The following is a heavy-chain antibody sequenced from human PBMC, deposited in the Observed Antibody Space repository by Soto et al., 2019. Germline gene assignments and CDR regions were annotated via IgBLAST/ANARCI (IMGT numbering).Heavy chain of an antibody. Sequence: EVQLVQSGGGLGQPGGSLRLSCAASGFAFSSYWLHWVRQAPGKGVMIVSRITGDGTNTAYATSVKGRFTISRDNAKNMVYLQMDRRKAEDTAVYYCASDGGYGAPVDYWGQGALVPVSS. CDR2: ITGDGTNT. J-gene: IGHJ4*02. CDR3: ASDGGYGAPVDY. D-gene: IGHD5-12*01. CDR1: GFAFSSYW. V-gene: IGHV3-74*01.